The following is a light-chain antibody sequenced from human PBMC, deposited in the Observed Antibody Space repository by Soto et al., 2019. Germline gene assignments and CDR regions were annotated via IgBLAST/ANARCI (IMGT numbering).Light chain of an antibody. CDR2: LAS. Sequence: DFVMTQSPDSLAVSLGERATINCKSSQSVLYGSNNKKYLAWYQQKPGQPPKLLINLASTRESGVPDRFSGSGYGTDFNLTISSLQAEDVAVYYCQRYYGTPLTFGGGTRVEIK. CDR1: QSVLYGSNNKKY. V-gene: IGKV4-1*01. J-gene: IGKJ4*01. CDR3: QRYYGTPLT.